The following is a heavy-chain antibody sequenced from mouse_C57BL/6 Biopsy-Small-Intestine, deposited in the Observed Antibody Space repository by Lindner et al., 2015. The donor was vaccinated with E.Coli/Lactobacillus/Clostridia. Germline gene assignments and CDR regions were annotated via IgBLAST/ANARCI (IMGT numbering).Heavy chain of an antibody. CDR2: IDPETGGT. CDR1: GYAFTDYE. CDR3: TRTPVWYFDV. Sequence: VQLQESGAELVRPGASVTLSCKASGYAFTDYEMHWVKQTPVHGLEWIGTIDPETGGTASNQKFKGKAILTADTSSSTAYMELRSLTSEDSAVYYCTRTPVWYFDVWGTGTTVTVS. J-gene: IGHJ1*03. V-gene: IGHV1-15*01.